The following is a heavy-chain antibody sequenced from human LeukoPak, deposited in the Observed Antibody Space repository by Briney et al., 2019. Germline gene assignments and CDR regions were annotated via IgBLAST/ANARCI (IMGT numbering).Heavy chain of an antibody. CDR3: ARVGLTMIRTDAFNI. V-gene: IGHV3-74*03. D-gene: IGHD3-10*01. Sequence: PGGSLTLTCAVSGVILTSYLMHWVRQAPGKGLVWVSRTNNDGTNTENADSEKGRFTFSANNAKNTLYLQSNSLRADTTAVYYCARVGLTMIRTDAFNIWGEGTTVTVSS. J-gene: IGHJ3*02. CDR2: TNNDGTNT. CDR1: GVILTSYL.